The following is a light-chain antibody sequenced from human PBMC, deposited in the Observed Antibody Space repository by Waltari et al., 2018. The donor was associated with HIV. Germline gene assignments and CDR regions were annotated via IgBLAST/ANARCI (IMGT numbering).Light chain of an antibody. J-gene: IGKJ1*01. Sequence: DIVLTQSPDSLAVSLGERATINCQASQSVLYNSNSKNYLSWYQQRPGQPPKLLIYWASTRECGVPDRFSGSASGTDFTLTISGLQAEDVAVYYCHQYYTTPWAFGQGTKVEIK. CDR1: QSVLYNSNSKNY. V-gene: IGKV4-1*01. CDR2: WAS. CDR3: HQYYTTPWA.